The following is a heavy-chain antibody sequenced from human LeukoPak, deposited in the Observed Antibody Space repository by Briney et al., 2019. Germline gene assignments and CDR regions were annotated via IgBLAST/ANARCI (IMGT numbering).Heavy chain of an antibody. Sequence: SETLSLTCTVSGGSVSSGSYYWSWVRQPPGKGLEWIGYFYYSGNTNYNPSLKSRVTISGDTSKNQLSLTLTSVTAADTAVYYCARANSGWSFDYWGQGTLVTVSS. CDR2: FYYSGNT. V-gene: IGHV4-61*01. CDR1: GGSVSSGSYY. J-gene: IGHJ4*02. D-gene: IGHD6-19*01. CDR3: ARANSGWSFDY.